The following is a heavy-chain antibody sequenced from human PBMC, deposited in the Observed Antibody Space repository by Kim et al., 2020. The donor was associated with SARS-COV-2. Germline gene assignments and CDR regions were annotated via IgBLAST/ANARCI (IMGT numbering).Heavy chain of an antibody. CDR2: IHVGGGST. Sequence: GGSLRLSCAASGFTFDDYSMLWVRQAPGKGLEWVSLIHVGGGSTYAAAAVSGFSIFTGNTRKNSLFLLISRIGTETTAFYYSAHAPTNGFWSGHDSCYY. CDR3: AHAPTNGFWSGHDSCYY. J-gene: IGHJ6*03. D-gene: IGHD3-3*01. CDR1: GFTFDDYS. V-gene: IGHV3-43*02.